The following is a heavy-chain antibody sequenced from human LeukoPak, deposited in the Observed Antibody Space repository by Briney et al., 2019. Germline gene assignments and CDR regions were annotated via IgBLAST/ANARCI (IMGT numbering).Heavy chain of an antibody. D-gene: IGHD5-18*01. V-gene: IGHV4-59*01. CDR1: GGSISSYY. CDR2: IYYSGST. J-gene: IGHJ4*02. CDR3: ARDRYSYGVDY. Sequence: PSQTLSLTCTVSGGSISSYYWSWIRQPPGKGLEWIGYIYYSGSTNYNPSLKSRVTISVDTSKNQFSLKLSSVTAADTAVYYCARDRYSYGVDYWGQGTRVTVSS.